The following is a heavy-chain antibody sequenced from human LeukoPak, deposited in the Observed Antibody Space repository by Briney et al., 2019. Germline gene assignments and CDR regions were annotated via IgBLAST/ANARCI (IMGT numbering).Heavy chain of an antibody. J-gene: IGHJ3*02. CDR2: INSDGSNT. D-gene: IGHD5-12*01. Sequence: GGSLRLSCAASGFTFSSYWMHWVRQAPGKGLVWVSRINSDGSNTSYADSVKGRFTISRDNAKNTLYLQMNSLRAEDTAVYYCARGPGYAVGDAFDIWGQGTMVTVSS. V-gene: IGHV3-74*01. CDR1: GFTFSSYW. CDR3: ARGPGYAVGDAFDI.